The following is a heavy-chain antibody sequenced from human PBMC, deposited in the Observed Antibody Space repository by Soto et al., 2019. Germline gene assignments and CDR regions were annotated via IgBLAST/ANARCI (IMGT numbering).Heavy chain of an antibody. CDR3: AAEYRPRRYSSSRYDY. CDR1: GFTFTSSA. D-gene: IGHD6-13*01. Sequence: SVKVSCKASGFTFTSSAVQWVRQARGQRLEWIGWIVVGSGNTNYAQKFQERVTITRDMSTSTAYMELSSLRTEDTAVYYCAAEYRPRRYSSSRYDYWGQGTLVTGSS. CDR2: IVVGSGNT. J-gene: IGHJ4*02. V-gene: IGHV1-58*01.